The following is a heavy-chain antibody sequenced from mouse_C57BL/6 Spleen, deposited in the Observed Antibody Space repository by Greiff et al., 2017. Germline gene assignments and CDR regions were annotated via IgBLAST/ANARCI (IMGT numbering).Heavy chain of an antibody. D-gene: IGHD2-3*01. J-gene: IGHJ4*01. CDR1: GYTFTDYE. CDR3: TFCDGYSRDD. CDR2: IDPATGGS. Sequence: VQLQQSGAELVRPGASVTLSCKASGYTFTDYELHWVKQTPVHGLEWIGAIDPATGGSAYNQKFKGKAILIADTSSSTAYMEHRHLRSEDSEVYYGTFCDGYSRDDWGQGTSVTVSA. V-gene: IGHV1-15*01.